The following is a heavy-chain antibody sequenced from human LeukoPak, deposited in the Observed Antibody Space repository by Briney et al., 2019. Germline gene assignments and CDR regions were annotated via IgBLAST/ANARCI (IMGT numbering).Heavy chain of an antibody. CDR3: ARDGVYSSSWSAPVDI. J-gene: IGHJ3*02. V-gene: IGHV1-69*06. D-gene: IGHD6-13*01. CDR1: GGTFSSYA. CDR2: IIPIFGTA. Sequence: GASVKVSCKASGGTFSSYAISWVRQAPGQGLEWMGGIIPIFGTANYAQKFQGRVTITADKSTSTAYMELSSLRSEDTAVYYCARDGVYSSSWSAPVDIWGQGTMVTVSS.